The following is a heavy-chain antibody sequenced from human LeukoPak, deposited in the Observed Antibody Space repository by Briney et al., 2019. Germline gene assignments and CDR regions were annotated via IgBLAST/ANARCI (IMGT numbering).Heavy chain of an antibody. D-gene: IGHD5-18*01. CDR3: ATKGRGYSYGQTDAFDI. Sequence: GGSLRLSCAASGFTFSSYWMNWARQAPGKGLEWVASINHNGNVNYYVDSVKGRFTISRDNAKNSLYLQMSNLRAEDTAVYYCATKGRGYSYGQTDAFDIWGQGTMVTVSS. V-gene: IGHV3-7*03. J-gene: IGHJ3*02. CDR2: INHNGNVN. CDR1: GFTFSSYW.